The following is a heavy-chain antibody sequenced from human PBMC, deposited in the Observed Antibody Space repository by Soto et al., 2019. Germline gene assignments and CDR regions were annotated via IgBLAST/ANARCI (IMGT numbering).Heavy chain of an antibody. CDR1: GYIFSRSG. D-gene: IGHD2-21*02. J-gene: IGHJ4*02. CDR3: ARTRLCGGDCYSAYYFEF. Sequence: VKVSCKTSGYIFSRSGVAWVRQATGQGLEWMGWMNPSSGNTGYIQKFQGRVTMTRNTSTSTAYLELTSLTSDDTAVYYCARTRLCGGDCYSAYYFEFWGQGALVTVSS. CDR2: MNPSSGNT. V-gene: IGHV1-8*01.